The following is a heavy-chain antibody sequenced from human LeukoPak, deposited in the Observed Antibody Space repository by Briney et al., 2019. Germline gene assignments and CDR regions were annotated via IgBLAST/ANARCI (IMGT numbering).Heavy chain of an antibody. V-gene: IGHV3-9*01. Sequence: GRSLRLSCAASGFTFDDYNMHWVRQAPGKGLDWVSGVSYNSGNIGYADSVKGRFTVSRDNAKNFLYLQMNSLRAEDTALYYCVSQGPDLNCGHDCYRASSWGQGALVTVAS. D-gene: IGHD2-21*02. CDR1: GFTFDDYN. CDR3: VSQGPDLNCGHDCYRASS. CDR2: VSYNSGNI. J-gene: IGHJ5*02.